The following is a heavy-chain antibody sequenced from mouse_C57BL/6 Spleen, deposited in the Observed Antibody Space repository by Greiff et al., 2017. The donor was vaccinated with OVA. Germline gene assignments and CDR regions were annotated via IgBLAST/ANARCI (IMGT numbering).Heavy chain of an antibody. Sequence: VQLQQSVAELVRPGASVKLSCTASGFTIKNTYMHWVKQRPEPGLEWIGRIDPAIGITKYAPKFQGKATITADTSSNTAYLQLSSLTSEDTAICYSARNYDYDVGYFDVWGTGTTVTVSS. CDR2: IDPAIGIT. D-gene: IGHD2-4*01. CDR3: ARNYDYDVGYFDV. CDR1: GFTIKNTY. V-gene: IGHV14-3*01. J-gene: IGHJ1*03.